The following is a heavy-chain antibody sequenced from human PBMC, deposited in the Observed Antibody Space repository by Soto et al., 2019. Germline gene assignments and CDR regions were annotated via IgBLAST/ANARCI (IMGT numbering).Heavy chain of an antibody. D-gene: IGHD4-17*01. J-gene: IGHJ4*02. V-gene: IGHV3-33*01. CDR1: GFTFSSYG. CDR3: ARGGSDDYGDYGGLYLDY. CDR2: IWYDGSNK. Sequence: QVQLVESGGGVVQPGRSLRLSCAASGFTFSSYGMHWVRQAPGKGLEWVAVIWYDGSNKYYADSVKGRFTISRDNSKNTLYLQMNSRRAEDTAVYYCARGGSDDYGDYGGLYLDYWGQGTLVTVSS.